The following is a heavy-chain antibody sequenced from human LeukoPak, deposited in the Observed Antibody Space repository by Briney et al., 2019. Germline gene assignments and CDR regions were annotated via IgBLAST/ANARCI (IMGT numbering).Heavy chain of an antibody. CDR1: GFTFSTYT. Sequence: GGSLRLSCAASGFTFSTYTMNWVRQAPGKGLVWVSRINSDGSSTTYADSVKGRFTISRDNAKNTLYLQMNSLRAEDTAVYYCARGSYDFWSGYRSFDYWGQGTLVTVSS. CDR2: INSDGSST. CDR3: ARGSYDFWSGYRSFDY. V-gene: IGHV3-74*03. D-gene: IGHD3-3*01. J-gene: IGHJ4*02.